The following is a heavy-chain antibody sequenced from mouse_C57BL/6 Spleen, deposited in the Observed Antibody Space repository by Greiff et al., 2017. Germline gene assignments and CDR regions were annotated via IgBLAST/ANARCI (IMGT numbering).Heavy chain of an antibody. Sequence: QVQLQQSGAELVRPGASVKLSCKASGYTFTDYYINWVKQRPGQGLEWIARIYPGSGNTYYNEKFKGKATLTAEKSSSTAYMKLSSLTSEDSAVYFCARATMVTTGDYWGQGTTLTVSS. J-gene: IGHJ2*01. CDR3: ARATMVTTGDY. V-gene: IGHV1-76*01. CDR1: GYTFTDYY. D-gene: IGHD2-2*01. CDR2: IYPGSGNT.